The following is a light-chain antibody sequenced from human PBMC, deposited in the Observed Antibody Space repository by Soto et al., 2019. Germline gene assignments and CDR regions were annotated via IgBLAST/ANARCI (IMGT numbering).Light chain of an antibody. CDR2: GAS. J-gene: IGKJ5*01. CDR1: QSVSSSY. Sequence: EIVLTQSPGTLSLCPGERATLSFRASQSVSSSYLAWYQQKPGQAPRLLIYGASSRATGIPDRFSGSGSGTDFTLTISRLEPEDFAVYYCQQYGSSLITFGQGTRLEIK. CDR3: QQYGSSLIT. V-gene: IGKV3-20*01.